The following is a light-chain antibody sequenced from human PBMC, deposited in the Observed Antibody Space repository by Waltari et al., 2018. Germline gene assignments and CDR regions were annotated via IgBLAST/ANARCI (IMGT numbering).Light chain of an antibody. CDR2: GAS. CDR3: QQYNNWPFWT. CDR1: QSVSRN. V-gene: IGKV3-15*01. Sequence: EIVMTQSPATLSVSTGERATLPCRASQSVSRNLAWYQQKPGQAPRLLIYGASTRATGIPARFSGSGSGTEFTLTISSLQSEDFAVYYCQQYNNWPFWTFGQGTKVEIK. J-gene: IGKJ1*01.